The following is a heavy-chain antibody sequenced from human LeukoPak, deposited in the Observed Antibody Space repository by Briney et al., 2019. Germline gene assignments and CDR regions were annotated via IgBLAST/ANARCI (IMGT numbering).Heavy chain of an antibody. V-gene: IGHV3-23*01. CDR2: ISGSGGST. CDR3: AKDHSSGYTAFDY. J-gene: IGHJ4*02. D-gene: IGHD3-22*01. Sequence: GGSPRLSCAASGFTFSSYAMSWVRQAPGKGLEWVSAISGSGGSTYYADSVKGRFTISRDNSKNTLYLQMNSLRAEDTAVYYCAKDHSSGYTAFDYWGQGTLVTVSS. CDR1: GFTFSSYA.